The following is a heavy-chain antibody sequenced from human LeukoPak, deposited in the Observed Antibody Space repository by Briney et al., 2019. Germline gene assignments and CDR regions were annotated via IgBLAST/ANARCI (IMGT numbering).Heavy chain of an antibody. Sequence: GGSLRLSCAASGFTVSSNYMNWVRQAPGKGLEWVSVIYRGGSTYYADSVKGRFTISRDNSKNTLFLQMNSLRAEDTAVYYCARGTVRGVITYYYGMDVRGQGTTVTVSS. V-gene: IGHV3-53*01. CDR2: IYRGGST. J-gene: IGHJ6*02. CDR3: ARGTVRGVITYYYGMDV. D-gene: IGHD3-10*01. CDR1: GFTVSSNY.